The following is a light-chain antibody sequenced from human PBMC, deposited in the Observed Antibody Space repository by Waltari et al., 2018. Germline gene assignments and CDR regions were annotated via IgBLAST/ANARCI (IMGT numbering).Light chain of an antibody. CDR3: CSYAGDSTLI. Sequence: QSALTQPASVSGSPGQSITISCTGTSSNVWGYTLVSWYQQHPGKAPQPIIYDVNKRPSGISHRVSGSKSGNTASLTISGLQADDESDYYCCSYAGDSTLIFGGGTKLTVL. V-gene: IGLV2-23*02. J-gene: IGLJ2*01. CDR1: SSNVWGYTL. CDR2: DVN.